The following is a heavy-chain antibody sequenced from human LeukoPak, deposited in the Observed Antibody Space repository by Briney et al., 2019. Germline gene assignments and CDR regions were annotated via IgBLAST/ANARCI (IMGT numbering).Heavy chain of an antibody. CDR1: GFTFSSYA. Sequence: PGRSLRLSCAASGFTFSSYAMHWVRQAPGKGLEWVAVISYVGSRKYYADSVKGRFTISRDNSKNTLYLQMNSLRAEDTAVYYCARAILVVITEIDYWGQGTLVTVSS. CDR2: ISYVGSRK. V-gene: IGHV3-30-3*01. CDR3: ARAILVVITEIDY. D-gene: IGHD3-22*01. J-gene: IGHJ4*02.